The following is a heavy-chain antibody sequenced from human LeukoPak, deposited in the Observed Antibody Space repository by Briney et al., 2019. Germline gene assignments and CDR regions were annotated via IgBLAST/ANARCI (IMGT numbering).Heavy chain of an antibody. J-gene: IGHJ3*02. CDR1: GFTFSSYG. V-gene: IGHV3-30*02. CDR2: IRYDGNNK. Sequence: GGSLRLSCAASGFTFSSYGMHWVRQAPGKGLEWVTFIRYDGNNKYYADSVKGRFTISRDNSKNTLYLQVNSLRAEDTAVYYCAITSSWPGAFDIWGQGTMVTVSS. CDR3: AITSSWPGAFDI. D-gene: IGHD6-13*01.